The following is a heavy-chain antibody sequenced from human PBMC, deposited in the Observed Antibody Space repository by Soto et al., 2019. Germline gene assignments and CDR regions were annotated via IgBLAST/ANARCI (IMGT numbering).Heavy chain of an antibody. Sequence: GGSLGLSWAASGFTFSIYGMHWVRQAPGKGLEWVAVIWYDGSNKYYADSVKGRFTISRDNSKNTLYLQMNSLRAEDTAVYYCARGGNVVPAATEYYYYYYGMDVWGQGTTVTVSS. CDR1: GFTFSIYG. D-gene: IGHD2-2*01. CDR2: IWYDGSNK. V-gene: IGHV3-33*01. CDR3: ARGGNVVPAATEYYYYYYGMDV. J-gene: IGHJ6*02.